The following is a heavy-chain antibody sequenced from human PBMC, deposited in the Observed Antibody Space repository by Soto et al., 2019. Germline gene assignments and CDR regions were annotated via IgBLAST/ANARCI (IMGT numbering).Heavy chain of an antibody. V-gene: IGHV1-18*01. CDR3: ARPLYDSSGYYPMGYYYYGMDV. CDR1: GYTFTSYG. J-gene: IGHJ6*02. Sequence: QVQLVQSGAEVKKPGASVKVSCKASGYTFTSYGISWVRQAPGQGLEWMGWISAYNGNTNYAQKLQGRVTMTTDTSTSTAYMELRSLRSDDTAVYYCARPLYDSSGYYPMGYYYYGMDVWGQGTKVTVAS. CDR2: ISAYNGNT. D-gene: IGHD3-22*01.